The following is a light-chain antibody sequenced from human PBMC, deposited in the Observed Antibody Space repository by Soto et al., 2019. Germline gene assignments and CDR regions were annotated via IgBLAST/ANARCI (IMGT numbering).Light chain of an antibody. V-gene: IGKV1-39*01. Sequence: DIQMTESPSSLSVSVGDKVTITCRASQSIRSYLNWVQQKPGKDPKLMXYDASSLQTGVPSRFSGSGSGTDFSLTISSLQTEDFANYYCQQSYSTPPWTFGQGTKVDI. CDR2: DAS. J-gene: IGKJ1*01. CDR1: QSIRSY. CDR3: QQSYSTPPWT.